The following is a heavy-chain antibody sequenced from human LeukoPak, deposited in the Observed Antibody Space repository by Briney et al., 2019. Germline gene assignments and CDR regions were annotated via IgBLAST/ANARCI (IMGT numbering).Heavy chain of an antibody. D-gene: IGHD5-12*01. CDR1: GFTLGTYD. V-gene: IGHV3-23*01. CDR3: AKDIIVATIVYGMDV. CDR2: ISRSGGST. Sequence: GGSLRLSCAASGFTLGTYDMYWVRQAPGKGLECVSSISRSGGSTYYADSVKGRFTISRDNSKNTLYLQMNSLRAEDTAVYYCAKDIIVATIVYGMDVWGQGTTVTVSS. J-gene: IGHJ6*02.